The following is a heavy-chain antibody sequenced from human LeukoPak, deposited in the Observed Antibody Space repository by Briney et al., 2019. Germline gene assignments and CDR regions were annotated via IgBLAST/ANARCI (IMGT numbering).Heavy chain of an antibody. CDR3: ARHGAYYYDSSGWFDY. Sequence: PGESLKISCKASGYSFTDYWIGWVRQMPGKGLEWMGIIYPGDSDTRYSPSFQGQVTISADKSISTAYLQWSSLKASDTAMYYCARHGAYYYDSSGWFDYWGQGTLVTVSS. CDR2: IYPGDSDT. V-gene: IGHV5-51*01. CDR1: GYSFTDYW. J-gene: IGHJ4*02. D-gene: IGHD3-22*01.